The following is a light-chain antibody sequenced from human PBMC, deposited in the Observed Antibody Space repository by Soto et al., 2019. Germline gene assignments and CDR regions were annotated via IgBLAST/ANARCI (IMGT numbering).Light chain of an antibody. Sequence: DIQMTQSPSSLSASVGDRVTITCRASQRIGSYLNWYQQKPGKAPKFLIYAASSLQSGVPSRFSCSGSGTYFTLTITSLQPEDFATYFCQQSYSAPRTFGQGTKVEIK. CDR1: QRIGSY. J-gene: IGKJ1*01. V-gene: IGKV1-39*01. CDR2: AAS. CDR3: QQSYSAPRT.